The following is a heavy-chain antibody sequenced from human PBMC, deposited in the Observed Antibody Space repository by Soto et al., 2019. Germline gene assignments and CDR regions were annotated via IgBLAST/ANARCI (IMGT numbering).Heavy chain of an antibody. D-gene: IGHD2-21*01. CDR3: ARESIPGASHGMDV. Sequence: ASVKVSCKASGYTFTSYAMHWVRQAPGQRLEGMGWSNAGNGNTKYSQKFQGRVTITRDTSASTAYMELSSLRSEDTAVYYCARESIPGASHGMDVWGQGTTVTFSS. CDR2: SNAGNGNT. V-gene: IGHV1-3*01. J-gene: IGHJ6*02. CDR1: GYTFTSYA.